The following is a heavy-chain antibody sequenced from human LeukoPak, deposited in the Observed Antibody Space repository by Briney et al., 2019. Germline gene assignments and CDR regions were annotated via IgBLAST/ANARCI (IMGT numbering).Heavy chain of an antibody. CDR1: GFTVRSSY. CDR3: ARAVGRIDPFDY. Sequence: GGSLRLSCAASGFTVRSSYVSWVRQAPGDGLEWVSFIYKSGDTYYADSVQGRFIISRDNSKNTVYLQMNSLRAEDTAVYYCARAVGRIDPFDYWGQGALVPVSS. V-gene: IGHV3-66*01. CDR2: IYKSGDT. D-gene: IGHD1-26*01. J-gene: IGHJ4*02.